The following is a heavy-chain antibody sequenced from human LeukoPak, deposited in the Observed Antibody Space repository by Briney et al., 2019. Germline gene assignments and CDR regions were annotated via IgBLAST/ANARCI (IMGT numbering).Heavy chain of an antibody. Sequence: GGSLRLSCAASGFTFSNYWMHWVRQAPGEGLVWASRINTDGSNTNYADSVKGRFTISRDNAKNTLYLQMSSLRAEDTAMYYCARDYSGGYSGYWGQGTLVTVSS. CDR2: INTDGSNT. CDR3: ARDYSGGYSGY. V-gene: IGHV3-74*01. CDR1: GFTFSNYW. D-gene: IGHD2-21*02. J-gene: IGHJ4*02.